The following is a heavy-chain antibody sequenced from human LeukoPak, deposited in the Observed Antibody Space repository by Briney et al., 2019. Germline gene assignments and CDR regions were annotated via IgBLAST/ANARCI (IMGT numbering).Heavy chain of an antibody. Sequence: SETLSLTCAVYGGSFSGYYWSWIRQSPGKGLEWIGEIHHGGSTNYHTSLKSRVTISIDKSKNQFSLKLSSVTAADTAVYYCARGRRRNYYGSGSYRLDPWGQGTLVTVSS. J-gene: IGHJ5*02. V-gene: IGHV4-34*01. CDR2: IHHGGST. CDR3: ARGRRRNYYGSGSYRLDP. CDR1: GGSFSGYY. D-gene: IGHD3-10*01.